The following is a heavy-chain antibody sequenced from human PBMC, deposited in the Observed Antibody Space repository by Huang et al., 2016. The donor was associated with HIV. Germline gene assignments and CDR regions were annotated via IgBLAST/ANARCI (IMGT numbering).Heavy chain of an antibody. CDR3: ARGGGIQLWLLGYYYMDV. J-gene: IGHJ6*03. CDR2: ISVYNVNT. D-gene: IGHD5-18*01. CDR1: GYTFSSFG. V-gene: IGHV1-18*01. Sequence: QVQLVQSGAEVKKPGASVKVSCKASGYTFSSFGISWVRQAPGQGLEWGGLISVYNVNTNFAQKFQGRLTMTTDTSTSTAYMELRSLRSDDTAVYYCARGGGIQLWLLGYYYMDVWGNGTTVTVSS.